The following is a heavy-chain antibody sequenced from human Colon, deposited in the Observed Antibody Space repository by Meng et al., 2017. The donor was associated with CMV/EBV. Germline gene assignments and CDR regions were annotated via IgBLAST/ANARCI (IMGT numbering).Heavy chain of an antibody. J-gene: IGHJ5*02. Sequence: KASGSIVSSSYVHWVRQAHGQGLDWVGMVSLKGERPKYAQKFKGRVTLTRDTSTSTFYMELSSLVSEDTAVYYCARMFAASSGWLDPWGQGTLVTVSS. CDR1: GSIVSSSY. CDR3: ARMFAASSGWLDP. D-gene: IGHD6-6*01. CDR2: VSLKGERP. V-gene: IGHV1-46*01.